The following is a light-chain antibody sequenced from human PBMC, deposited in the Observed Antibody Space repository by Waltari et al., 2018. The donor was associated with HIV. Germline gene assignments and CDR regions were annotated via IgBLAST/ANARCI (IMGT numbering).Light chain of an antibody. Sequence: QLTQSPSSLSASLGDKGTITCRASQNIKTFLNWYQLRPGKAPRLLIYGVSGLPTGVPSRFTGGGSGADFTLTINNLQPEDFAAYFCQQTYSVSITFGPGTRVEI. CDR2: GVS. J-gene: IGKJ5*01. CDR1: QNIKTF. V-gene: IGKV1-39*01. CDR3: QQTYSVSIT.